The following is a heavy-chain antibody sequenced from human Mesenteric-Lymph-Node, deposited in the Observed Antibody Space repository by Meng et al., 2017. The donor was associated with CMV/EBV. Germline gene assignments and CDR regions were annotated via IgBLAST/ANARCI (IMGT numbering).Heavy chain of an antibody. CDR3: ARVPPIVTLDY. CDR1: GGSISSSSYY. J-gene: IGHJ4*02. CDR2: ISTSGSRI. V-gene: IGHV3-11*04. Sequence: LSLTCTVSGGSISSSSYYWGWIRQPPGTGLEWVALISTSGSRILYADSVKGRFTISRENGENSLYLQMNSLRAEDTAVYYCARVPPIVTLDYWGQGTLVTVSS. D-gene: IGHD2-15*01.